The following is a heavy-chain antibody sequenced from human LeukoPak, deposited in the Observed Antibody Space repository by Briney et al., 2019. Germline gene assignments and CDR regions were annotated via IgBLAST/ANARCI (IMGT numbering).Heavy chain of an antibody. Sequence: ASVKVSCKASGYTFTSYGISWVRQAPGQGLEWMGWISAYNGNTNYAQKLQGRVTMTTDTSTSTAYMELRSLRSDDTAVYYCAREVEYYYGSGSYPHIDYWGQGTLVTVSS. CDR3: AREVEYYYGSGSYPHIDY. CDR1: GYTFTSYG. J-gene: IGHJ4*02. V-gene: IGHV1-18*01. CDR2: ISAYNGNT. D-gene: IGHD3-10*01.